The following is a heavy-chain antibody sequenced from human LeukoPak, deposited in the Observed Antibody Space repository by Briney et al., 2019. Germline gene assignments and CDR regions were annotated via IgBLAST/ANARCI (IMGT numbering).Heavy chain of an antibody. CDR3: ARVRTYYYDSSGYYWDAFDI. D-gene: IGHD3-22*01. J-gene: IGHJ3*02. CDR1: CYTFTSYG. V-gene: IGHV1-18*01. CDR2: ISAYNGNT. Sequence: ASVKVSCKASCYTFTSYGISWVRQAPGQGLEWMGWISAYNGNTNYAQKLQGRVTMTTDTSTSTAYMELRSLRSDDTAVYYYARVRTYYYDSSGYYWDAFDIWGQGTMVTVSS.